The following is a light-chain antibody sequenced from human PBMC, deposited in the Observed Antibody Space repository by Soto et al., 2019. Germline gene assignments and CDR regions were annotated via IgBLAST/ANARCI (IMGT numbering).Light chain of an antibody. Sequence: QSALTQPPSVSGSPGQSVTISCTGTSYDVGSYNRVSWYQQPPGTAPKLMIYEVIYRPSGVPDRFSGSKSGNTASLTISGLQAEDEAGYYCSSYTSSNTVVFGGGTKLTVL. CDR3: SSYTSSNTVV. CDR1: SYDVGSYNR. J-gene: IGLJ2*01. CDR2: EVI. V-gene: IGLV2-18*02.